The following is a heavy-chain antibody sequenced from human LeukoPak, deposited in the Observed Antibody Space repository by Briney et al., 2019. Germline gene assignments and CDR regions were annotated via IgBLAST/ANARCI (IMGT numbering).Heavy chain of an antibody. D-gene: IGHD6-13*01. V-gene: IGHV1-8*01. J-gene: IGHJ5*02. CDR3: TLAAAGPNWFDP. CDR1: GYTFTSYD. CDR2: MNPNSGNT. Sequence: ASVKVSCKASGYTFTSYDINWVRQATGQELEWMGWMNPNSGNTGYAQKFQGRVTMTRNTSISTAYMELSSLRSEDKAVYYCTLAAAGPNWFDPWGQGTLVTVSS.